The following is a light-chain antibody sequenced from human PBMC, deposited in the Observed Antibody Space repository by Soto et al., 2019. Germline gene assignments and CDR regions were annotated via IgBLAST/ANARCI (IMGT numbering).Light chain of an antibody. V-gene: IGKV1-5*01. CDR1: QSISVS. CDR2: DAS. J-gene: IGKJ1*01. Sequence: APSPSALSGSVEYQVNMTCRASQSISVSLAWYQQKPGKDPNLLIYDASTLQGAVPSRFSGSGSGTEFTLTVTSLQPEDFATYFCQQYYTYSKFGQGTKVEIK. CDR3: QQYYTYSK.